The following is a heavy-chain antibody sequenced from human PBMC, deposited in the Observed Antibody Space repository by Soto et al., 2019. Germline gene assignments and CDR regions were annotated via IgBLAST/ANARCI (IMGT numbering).Heavy chain of an antibody. J-gene: IGHJ6*04. CDR1: GYTFTSYG. CDR2: ISAYNGNT. Sequence: ASVKFSCKSSGYTFTSYGISWVRQAPGQGLEWMGWISAYNGNTNYAQKLQGRVTMTTDTSTSTAYMELRSLRSDDTAVYYCARDRYYYGSGSYYTPTYYYYGMDVWGKGNTGT. D-gene: IGHD3-10*01. CDR3: ARDRYYYGSGSYYTPTYYYYGMDV. V-gene: IGHV1-18*01.